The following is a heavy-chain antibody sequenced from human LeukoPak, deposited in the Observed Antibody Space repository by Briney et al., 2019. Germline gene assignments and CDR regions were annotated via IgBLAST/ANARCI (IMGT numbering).Heavy chain of an antibody. Sequence: GGSLRLSCAASGFTFSSYAMHWVRQAPGKGLEWVAVISYDGSNKYYADSVKGRFTISRDNSKNTLYLQMNSLRAEDTAVYYCARSYSGSYYYYYYYGMDVWGQGTTVTVSS. CDR1: GFTFSSYA. CDR2: ISYDGSNK. V-gene: IGHV3-30-3*01. D-gene: IGHD1-26*01. J-gene: IGHJ6*02. CDR3: ARSYSGSYYYYYYYGMDV.